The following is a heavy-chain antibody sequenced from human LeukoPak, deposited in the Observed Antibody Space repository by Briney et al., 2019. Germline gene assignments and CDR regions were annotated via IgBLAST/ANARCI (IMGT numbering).Heavy chain of an antibody. J-gene: IGHJ4*02. CDR2: IQYDGSNQ. CDR1: GFSFRSYG. D-gene: IGHD2-8*01. Sequence: GGSLRLSCAASGFSFRSYGMHWVRQAPGKGLEWVAYIQYDGSNQQYADSVKGRFSISRDNSKNMLNLQMNSLRAEDTAVYYCASMGLGVHFDYWGQGTLVTVSS. V-gene: IGHV3-30*02. CDR3: ASMGLGVHFDY.